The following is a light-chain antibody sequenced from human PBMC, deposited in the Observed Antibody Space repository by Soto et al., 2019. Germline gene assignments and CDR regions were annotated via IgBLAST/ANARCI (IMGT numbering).Light chain of an antibody. V-gene: IGKV3-11*01. J-gene: IGKJ4*01. CDR1: QSVGTY. Sequence: EIVLTQSPATLSLSPGERATLSCRASQSVGTYFAWYQQKPGQAPRLLIYDSSNSATGIPARFSGSGSGTDFTLTISSLEPADFAVYYCQQRSDWPSTFGGGTKVEIK. CDR2: DSS. CDR3: QQRSDWPST.